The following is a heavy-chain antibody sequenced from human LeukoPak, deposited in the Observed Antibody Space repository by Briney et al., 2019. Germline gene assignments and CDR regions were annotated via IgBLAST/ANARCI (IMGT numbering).Heavy chain of an antibody. J-gene: IGHJ5*02. Sequence: GGSLRLSCAASGLTFSSYAMSWVRQAPGKGLEWVSAISGSGATTHYADSVRGRFTISRDNTKDTLHLQMNGLRAEDTAVYWCAKPSDSGWYDDWGQGTLVTVSS. CDR1: GLTFSSYA. CDR2: ISGSGATT. CDR3: AKPSDSGWYDD. V-gene: IGHV3-23*01. D-gene: IGHD6-19*01.